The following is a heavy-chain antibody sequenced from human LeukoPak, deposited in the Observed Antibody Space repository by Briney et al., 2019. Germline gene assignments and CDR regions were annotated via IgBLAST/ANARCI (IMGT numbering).Heavy chain of an antibody. CDR3: AKDLVAVTDDDY. CDR2: ISYDGSNK. V-gene: IGHV3-30*18. CDR1: GFTFSSYG. D-gene: IGHD4-17*01. J-gene: IGHJ4*02. Sequence: GGSLRLSCAASGFTFSSYGMHWVRQAPGKGLEWVAVISYDGSNKYYADSVKGRFTISRDNSKNTLYLQMNSLRAEDTAVYYCAKDLVAVTDDDYWGQGTLVTVSS.